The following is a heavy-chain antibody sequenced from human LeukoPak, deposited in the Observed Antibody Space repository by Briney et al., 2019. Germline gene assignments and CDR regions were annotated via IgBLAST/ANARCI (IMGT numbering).Heavy chain of an antibody. V-gene: IGHV4-39*07. CDR2: IYYSGST. J-gene: IGHJ4*02. Sequence: SETLSLTCTVSGGSISSSSYYWGWISQPPGKGLEWIGSIYYSGSTYYNPSLKSRVTISVDRSKNQFSLKLSSVTAADTAVYYCASEGIYGSGSYYNWGQGTLVTVSS. CDR1: GGSISSSSYY. D-gene: IGHD3-10*01. CDR3: ASEGIYGSGSYYN.